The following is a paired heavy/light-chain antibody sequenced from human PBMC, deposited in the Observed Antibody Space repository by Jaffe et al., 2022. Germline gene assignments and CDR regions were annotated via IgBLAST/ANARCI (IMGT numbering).Light chain of an antibody. CDR3: MQGIHPYT. CDR2: EVS. V-gene: IGKV2-29*02. CDR1: QSLLHSDGKTY. Sequence: DIVMTQTPLSLSVTPGQPASISCKSSQSLLHSDGKTYLYWYLQKPGQSPQLLIYEVSSRFSGVPDRFSGSGSGTDFTLKISRVEAEDVGVYYCMQGIHPYTFGQGTKLEIK. J-gene: IGKJ2*01.
Heavy chain of an antibody. J-gene: IGHJ3*02. V-gene: IGHV7-4-1*02. Sequence: QVQLVQSGSELKKPGASVKVSCKASGYTFTSYAMNWVRQAPGQGLEWMGWINTNTGNPTYAQGFTGRFVFSLDTSVSTAYLQISSLKAEDTAVYYCARDWGPWGYFDWFGDAFDIWGQGTMVTVSS. D-gene: IGHD3-9*01. CDR1: GYTFTSYA. CDR3: ARDWGPWGYFDWFGDAFDI. CDR2: INTNTGNP.